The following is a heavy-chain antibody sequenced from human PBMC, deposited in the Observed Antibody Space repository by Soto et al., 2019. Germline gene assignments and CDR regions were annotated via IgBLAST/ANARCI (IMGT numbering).Heavy chain of an antibody. J-gene: IGHJ5*02. V-gene: IGHV4-39*01. CDR3: VRRRASTPNWFDP. CDR1: GGSISSSSYY. Sequence: LSLTCTVSGGSISSSSYYWGWIRQPPGKGLEWIGSIYYSGSTYYNPSLKSRVTISADTSTNQFSLKLSSVTAADTAVYYCVRRRASTPNWFDPWGQGTLVTVSS. CDR2: IYYSGST.